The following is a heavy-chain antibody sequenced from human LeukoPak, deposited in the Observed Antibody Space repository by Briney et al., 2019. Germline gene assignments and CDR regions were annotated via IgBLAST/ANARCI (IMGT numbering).Heavy chain of an antibody. CDR2: SSASGDSP. CDR3: AKGVYGSGSYREYFEQ. D-gene: IGHD3-10*01. V-gene: IGHV3-23*01. CDR1: GFTFNNYA. J-gene: IGHJ1*01. Sequence: GGSLRLSCTASGFTFNNYAMSCVRHAPGEGLEWVSASSASGDSPYYADSVKGRFTISRDNSKNTLDLQMNSLRVEDTAVYYCAKGVYGSGSYREYFEQWGQGTLVTVSS.